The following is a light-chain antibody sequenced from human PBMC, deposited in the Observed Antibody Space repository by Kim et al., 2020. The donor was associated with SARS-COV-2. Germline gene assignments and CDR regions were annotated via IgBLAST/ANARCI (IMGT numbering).Light chain of an antibody. J-gene: IGLJ3*02. V-gene: IGLV1-47*02. CDR1: SPNIGKNY. CDR3: AVWDDSLDGWV. CDR2: NNI. Sequence: GQRVPFSCSRISPNIGKNYVYWYQHFPGTAPKLLIYNNIQRPSGVPDRFSGSKYGTSASLAISGLRSEDEADFYCAVWDDSLDGWVFGGGTKVTVL.